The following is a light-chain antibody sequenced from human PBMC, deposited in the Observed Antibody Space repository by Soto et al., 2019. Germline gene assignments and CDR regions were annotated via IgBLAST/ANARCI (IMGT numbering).Light chain of an antibody. CDR1: QSISSW. CDR3: QQYNSYPWT. V-gene: IGKV1-5*03. J-gene: IGKJ1*01. Sequence: DIQMTQSPSTLSASVGDRVTITCRASQSISSWLAWYQQKPGKAPKLLIYKASSLESGVSSRFSGSGSGTEFTRTISCLQPDDFATYYCQQYNSYPWTFGQGTKVEIK. CDR2: KAS.